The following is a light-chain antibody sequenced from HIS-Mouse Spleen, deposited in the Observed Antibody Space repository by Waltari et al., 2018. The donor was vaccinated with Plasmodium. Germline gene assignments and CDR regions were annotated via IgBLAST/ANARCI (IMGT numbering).Light chain of an antibody. CDR3: QQYNSYSRT. J-gene: IGKJ1*01. Sequence: DIQVTQSPSTPSASVGDRVTITCRASQRISSWMAWYQQKPGKAPTLLIYKASSLESGVPSRFSGSGSGTEFTLTISSLQPDDFATYYCQQYNSYSRTFGQGTKVEIK. CDR2: KAS. V-gene: IGKV1-5*03. CDR1: QRISSW.